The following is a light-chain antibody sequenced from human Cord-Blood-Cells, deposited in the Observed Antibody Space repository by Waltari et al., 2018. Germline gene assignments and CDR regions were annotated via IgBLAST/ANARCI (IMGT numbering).Light chain of an antibody. CDR3: QAWDSSTVV. CDR1: QLGDKY. J-gene: IGLJ1*01. CDR2: QDS. Sequence: SYELTQPPSVSVSPGQTASITCTGAQLGDKYACWYQQKPGQSPVLVIYQDSKRPSGIPERFSGSNSGNTATLTISGTQAMDEADYYCQAWDSSTVVFGTGTKVTVL. V-gene: IGLV3-1*01.